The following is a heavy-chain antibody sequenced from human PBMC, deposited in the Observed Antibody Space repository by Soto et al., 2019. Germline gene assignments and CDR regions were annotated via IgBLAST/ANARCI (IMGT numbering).Heavy chain of an antibody. V-gene: IGHV4-59*08. CDR1: GGSMSSYY. Sequence: QVQLQESGPGLVKPSETLSLTCTVSGGSMSSYYWSWIRQPPGKGLEWIGYIYYSGSTNYNPSLKSRVTISVDTSKTQFSLKLNSVTAAYTAVYYCARRWGGALDYWGQGTLVTVSS. CDR2: IYYSGST. D-gene: IGHD3-16*01. CDR3: ARRWGGALDY. J-gene: IGHJ4*02.